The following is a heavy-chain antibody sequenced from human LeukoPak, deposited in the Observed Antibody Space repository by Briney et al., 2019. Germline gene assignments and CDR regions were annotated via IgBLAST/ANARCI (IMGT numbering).Heavy chain of an antibody. V-gene: IGHV4-61*02. J-gene: IGHJ3*02. CDR1: GGSIRSGSYY. CDR3: ARATMIVVIDALDI. D-gene: IGHD3-22*01. Sequence: KASETLSLTCTVSGGSIRSGSYYWSWIRQPAGKGLEWIGRFYTSGSTNYNPSLKSRVTISVYTSKNQFSLKLSSVTAADTAVYYCARATMIVVIDALDIWGQGTMVTVSS. CDR2: FYTSGST.